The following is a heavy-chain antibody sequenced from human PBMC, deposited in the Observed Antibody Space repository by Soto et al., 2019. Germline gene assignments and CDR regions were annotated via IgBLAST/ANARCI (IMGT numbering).Heavy chain of an antibody. V-gene: IGHV4-31*03. CDR2: IYYSGST. CDR1: GGSISSGGYY. CDR3: ARLYCSGGSCYHVDY. D-gene: IGHD2-15*01. Sequence: QVQLQESGPGLVKPSQTLSLTCTVSGGSISSGGYYWSWIRQHPGKGLEWIGYIYYSGSTYYNPSLKSRVTISVDTSKNQFSLKLSSVTAADTAVYYCARLYCSGGSCYHVDYWGQGTLVTVSS. J-gene: IGHJ4*02.